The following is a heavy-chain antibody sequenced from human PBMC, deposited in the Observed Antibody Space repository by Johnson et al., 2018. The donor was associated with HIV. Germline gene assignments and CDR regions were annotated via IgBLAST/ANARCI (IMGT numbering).Heavy chain of an antibody. CDR1: GFTFSSYA. V-gene: IGHV3-30*04. D-gene: IGHD3-3*01. Sequence: QVQLVESGGGVVQPGRSLRLSCAASGFTFSSYAMHWVRQAPGKGLEWVAVISYDGSNKYDADSVKGRFTITRDNSKNTLYLQMNSLRAEDTALYYCAKAPRGSWGGYYQDAFDIWGQGTMVTVSS. CDR2: ISYDGSNK. CDR3: AKAPRGSWGGYYQDAFDI. J-gene: IGHJ3*02.